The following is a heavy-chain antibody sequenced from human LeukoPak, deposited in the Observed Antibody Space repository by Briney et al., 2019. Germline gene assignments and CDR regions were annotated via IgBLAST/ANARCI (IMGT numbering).Heavy chain of an antibody. CDR1: GGSFSGYY. CDR3: ARDLGWYSSSWLYFDY. CDR2: INHSGST. Sequence: KTSETQSLTCAVYGGSFSGYYWSWIRQPPGKGLEWIGEINHSGSTNYNPSLKSRVTMSVDTSKNQFSLKLSSVTAADTAVYYCARDLGWYSSSWLYFDYWGQGTLVTVSS. D-gene: IGHD6-13*01. V-gene: IGHV4-34*01. J-gene: IGHJ4*02.